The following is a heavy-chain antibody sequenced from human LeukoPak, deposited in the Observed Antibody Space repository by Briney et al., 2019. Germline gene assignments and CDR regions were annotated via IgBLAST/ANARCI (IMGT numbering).Heavy chain of an antibody. CDR3: ARGTPVTTGEYYFDY. CDR1: GGSISSGDYY. V-gene: IGHV4-30-4*01. D-gene: IGHD4-17*01. CDR2: IYYSGST. J-gene: IGHJ4*02. Sequence: SETLSLTCTVSGGSISSGDYYWSWIRQPPGKGLEWIGYIYYSGSTYYNPSLKSRVTISVDTSKNQFSLKLSSVTAADTAVYYCARGTPVTTGEYYFDYWGQGTLVTVSS.